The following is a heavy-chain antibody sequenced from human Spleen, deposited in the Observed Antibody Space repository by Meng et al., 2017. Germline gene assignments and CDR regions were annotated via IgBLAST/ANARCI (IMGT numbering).Heavy chain of an antibody. J-gene: IGHJ5*02. D-gene: IGHD3-10*01. Sequence: ASVKVSCKASGYTFTSYGISWVRQAPGQGLEWMGWISAYNGNTYYAQKLQGRVTMTTDTSTSTAYMELSRLRSDDTAVYYCARVRMVRGVTWFGPWGQGTLVT. CDR2: ISAYNGNT. CDR1: GYTFTSYG. CDR3: ARVRMVRGVTWFGP. V-gene: IGHV1-18*01.